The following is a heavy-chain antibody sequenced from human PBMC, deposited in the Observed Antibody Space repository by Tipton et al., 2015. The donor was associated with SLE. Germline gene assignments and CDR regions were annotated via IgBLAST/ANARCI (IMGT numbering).Heavy chain of an antibody. D-gene: IGHD3-22*01. V-gene: IGHV3-30*03. CDR2: ISYDGSNK. J-gene: IGHJ6*02. CDR3: ARELLPLYGMDV. Sequence: SLRLSCAASGFIVSSDYMCWVRQAPGKGLEWVAVISYDGSNKYYADSVKGRFTISRDNSKNTLYLQMNSLRAEDTAVYYCARELLPLYGMDVWGQGTTVTVSS. CDR1: GFIVSSDY.